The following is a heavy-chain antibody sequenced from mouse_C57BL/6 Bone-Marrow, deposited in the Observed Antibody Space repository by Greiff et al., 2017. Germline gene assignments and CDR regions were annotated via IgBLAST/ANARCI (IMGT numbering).Heavy chain of an antibody. CDR2: INPSSGYT. CDR1: GYTFTSYT. D-gene: IGHD4-1*01. CDR3: ARGTGEDY. Sequence: VLLLESGAELARPGASVKLSCKASGYTFTSYTMHWVKQRPGQGLEWIGYINPSSGYTKYNQKFKDKATLTADKSSSTAYMQLSSLTSEDSAVYYCARGTGEDYWGQGTTLTVSS. J-gene: IGHJ2*01. V-gene: IGHV1-4*01.